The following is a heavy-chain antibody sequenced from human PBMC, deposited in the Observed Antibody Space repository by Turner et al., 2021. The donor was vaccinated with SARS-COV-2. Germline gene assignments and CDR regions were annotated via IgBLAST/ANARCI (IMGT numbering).Heavy chain of an antibody. CDR1: GAPISSGS. J-gene: IGHJ6*02. V-gene: IGHV4-59*08. D-gene: IGHD2-15*01. Sequence: QVLLQESGPGLVKPSETLSLPCNVSGAPISSGSWSWVRQPPGKGLAWIAYMFYSGSSSYNPSLKSRVTISIDTSKSQFSLKLSSVTAADTAVYYCAGELVAATRYYYYGMDVWGQGTTVTVSS. CDR3: AGELVAATRYYYYGMDV. CDR2: MFYSGSS.